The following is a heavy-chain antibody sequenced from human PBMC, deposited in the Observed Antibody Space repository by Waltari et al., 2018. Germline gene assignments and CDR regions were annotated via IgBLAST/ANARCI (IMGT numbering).Heavy chain of an antibody. D-gene: IGHD2-15*01. Sequence: EVQLVQSGAEVKKPGATVKISCKASGYTFTDYYMHWVQQAPGKGLEWMGRVDPEDGETIYAEKFQGRVTITADTSTDTAYMELSSLRSEDTAVYYCATFEIVVVVAATRYYMDVWGKGTTVTVSS. V-gene: IGHV1-69-2*01. CDR1: GYTFTDYY. CDR2: VDPEDGET. CDR3: ATFEIVVVVAATRYYMDV. J-gene: IGHJ6*03.